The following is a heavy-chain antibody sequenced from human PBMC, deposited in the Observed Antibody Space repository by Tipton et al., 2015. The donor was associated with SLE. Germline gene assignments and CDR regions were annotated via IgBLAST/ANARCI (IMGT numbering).Heavy chain of an antibody. CDR3: ASGLQHGFDH. Sequence: SLRLSCAASGFTFSTAWMTWVRQAPGKGLEWVTYITNVGSTIHYADSVQGRFTVSRDNARNSLYLQMNRLRAEDTAVYYCASGLQHGFDHWGQGLLVVVSS. D-gene: IGHD1-1*01. J-gene: IGHJ4*02. CDR1: GFTFSTAW. V-gene: IGHV3-48*01. CDR2: ITNVGSTI.